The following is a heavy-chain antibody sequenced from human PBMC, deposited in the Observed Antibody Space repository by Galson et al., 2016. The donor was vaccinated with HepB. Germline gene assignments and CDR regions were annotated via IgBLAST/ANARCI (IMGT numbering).Heavy chain of an antibody. CDR3: ARVAYTDEGFDL. CDR2: MNGEGSLI. J-gene: IGHJ3*01. CDR1: GVSINTTG. Sequence: ETLSLTCAVSGVSINTTGCWIWVRQAPGKGLEWVANMNGEGSLINYVDSVKGRFTISRDNAKNSLFLQMNSLRAEDTAVYYCARVAYTDEGFDLWAQGTLVTVS. V-gene: IGHV3-7*01. D-gene: IGHD3-16*01.